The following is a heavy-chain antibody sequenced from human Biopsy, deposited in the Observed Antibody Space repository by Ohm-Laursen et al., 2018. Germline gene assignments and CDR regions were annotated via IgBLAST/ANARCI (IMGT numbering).Heavy chain of an antibody. Sequence: SLRLSCAASGFNFSIYGMHWVRQAPGKGLEWMATIKKDGSEKYYVDSVKGRFTISRDNSKSSLSLQMNSLRGEDTAVYYCARAPFGSGSYSEFDYWGQGSLVTVSS. CDR2: IKKDGSEK. V-gene: IGHV3-7*01. CDR1: GFNFSIYG. J-gene: IGHJ4*02. D-gene: IGHD3-22*01. CDR3: ARAPFGSGSYSEFDY.